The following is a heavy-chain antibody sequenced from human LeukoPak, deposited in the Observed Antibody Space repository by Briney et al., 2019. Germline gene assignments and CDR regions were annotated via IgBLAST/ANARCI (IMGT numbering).Heavy chain of an antibody. J-gene: IGHJ6*03. V-gene: IGHV3-23*01. CDR2: FSGSGGST. D-gene: IGHD6-13*01. Sequence: GGSLRLSCAASGFTFSSYAMSWVRQAPGKGLECISGFSGSGGSTYYADSVKGRFTISRDNSKNTLYLQMNSLRAEDTAVYYCVGAAAGPIYYYYYMDVWGKGTTVTISS. CDR3: VGAAAGPIYYYYYMDV. CDR1: GFTFSSYA.